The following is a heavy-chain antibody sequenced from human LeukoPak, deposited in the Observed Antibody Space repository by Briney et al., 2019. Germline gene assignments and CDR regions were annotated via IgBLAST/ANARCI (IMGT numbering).Heavy chain of an antibody. CDR2: ISGRGDNT. J-gene: IGHJ4*02. D-gene: IGHD1-26*01. CDR1: GFTFSNYA. V-gene: IGHV3-23*01. Sequence: PGGSLRLSCAASGFTFSNYAMSWVRQAPEKGLEWVSAISGRGDNTYYADSVKGRFTISRDNSKSTLYLQMDSLRAEDTALYYCAKESRGSSSFFVDCWGQGTPVTVSS. CDR3: AKESRGSSSFFVDC.